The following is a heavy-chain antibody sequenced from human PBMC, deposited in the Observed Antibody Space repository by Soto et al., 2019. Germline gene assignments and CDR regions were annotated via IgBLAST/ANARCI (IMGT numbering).Heavy chain of an antibody. Sequence: SETLSLTCAVSGYSISSGYYWGWIRQPPGKGLEWIGSIYHSGSTYYNPSLKSRVTISVDTSKNQFSLKLSSVTAADTAVYYCAREVAYFGVVITSNWFDPWGQGTLVTVSS. CDR1: GYSISSGYY. J-gene: IGHJ5*02. D-gene: IGHD3-3*01. CDR3: AREVAYFGVVITSNWFDP. CDR2: IYHSGST. V-gene: IGHV4-38-2*02.